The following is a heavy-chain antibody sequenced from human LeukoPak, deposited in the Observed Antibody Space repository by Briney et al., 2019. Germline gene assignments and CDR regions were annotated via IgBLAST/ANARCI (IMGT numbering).Heavy chain of an antibody. J-gene: IGHJ4*02. D-gene: IGHD3-10*01. CDR1: GFTFNNAW. CDR3: AAGTGRSDFDY. CDR2: IKRKVVGGST. Sequence: GGSLRLSCAASGFTFNNAWMSWARQAPGKGLEWVGRIKRKVVGGSTDYAAHVKGRFTISRDDSKNTLYLQMTSLKTEDTAFYYCAAGTGRSDFDYWGQGTLVTVSA. V-gene: IGHV3-15*01.